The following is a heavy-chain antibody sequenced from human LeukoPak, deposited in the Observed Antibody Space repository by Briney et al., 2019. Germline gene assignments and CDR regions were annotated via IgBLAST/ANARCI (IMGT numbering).Heavy chain of an antibody. D-gene: IGHD3-16*01. V-gene: IGHV3-48*03. CDR2: ISSSGSTI. CDR1: GFTFSNYE. CDR3: AGGGGYYYYMDV. J-gene: IGHJ6*03. Sequence: GGSLRLACAASGFTFSNYEMNWVRQPPGKGLEWVSYISSSGSTIYYADSVKGRFTISRDKAKNSLYLQRNSLRAEDTAVYYCAGGGGYYYYMDVWGKGTTVTVSS.